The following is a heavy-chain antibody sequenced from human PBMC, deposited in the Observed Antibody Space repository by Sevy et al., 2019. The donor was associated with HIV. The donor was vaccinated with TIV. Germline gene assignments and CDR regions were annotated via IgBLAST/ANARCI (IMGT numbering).Heavy chain of an antibody. CDR3: TRESYDSSGYYYGRAFDI. Sequence: GGSLRLSCTASGFTFGDYAMSWVRQAPGKGLEWVGFIRSKAYGGTTEYAASVKGRFTISRDDSKSIAYLQMNSLKTDDSAVYYCTRESYDSSGYYYGRAFDIWGQGTMVTVSS. CDR1: GFTFGDYA. CDR2: IRSKAYGGTT. J-gene: IGHJ3*02. D-gene: IGHD3-22*01. V-gene: IGHV3-49*04.